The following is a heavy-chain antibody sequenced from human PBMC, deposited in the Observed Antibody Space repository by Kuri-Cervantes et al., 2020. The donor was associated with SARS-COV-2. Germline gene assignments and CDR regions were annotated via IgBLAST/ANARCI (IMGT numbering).Heavy chain of an antibody. V-gene: IGHV4-39*07. D-gene: IGHD3-22*01. CDR3: AKRGYYYDSSGLTD. Sequence: SETLSLTCTVSGGSISSGSYYWSWIRQPPGKGLEWIGEINHSGSTNYNPSLKSRVTISVDTSKNQFSLKLSSVTAADTAVYYCAKRGYYYDSSGLTDWGQGTLVTVSS. CDR1: GGSISSGSYY. J-gene: IGHJ4*02. CDR2: INHSGST.